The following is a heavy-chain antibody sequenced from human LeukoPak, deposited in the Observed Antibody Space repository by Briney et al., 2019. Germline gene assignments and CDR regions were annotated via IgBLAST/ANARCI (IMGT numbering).Heavy chain of an antibody. CDR2: IYYSGST. V-gene: IGHV4-39*07. D-gene: IGHD3-22*01. Sequence: PSETLSLTCTVSGGSISSSSYYWGWIRQPPGKGLEWIGSIYYSGSTYYNPSLKSRVTISVDTSKNQFSLKLSSVTAADTAVYYCALYYYDSSGRKGNNWFDPWGQGTLVTVSS. CDR1: GGSISSSSYY. J-gene: IGHJ5*02. CDR3: ALYYYDSSGRKGNNWFDP.